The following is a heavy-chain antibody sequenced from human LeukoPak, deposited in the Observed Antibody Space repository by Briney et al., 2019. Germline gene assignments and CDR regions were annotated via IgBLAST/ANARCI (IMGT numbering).Heavy chain of an antibody. D-gene: IGHD1-26*01. Sequence: GGSLRLSCAAPGFTVSSNYMSWVRQAPGKGLEWVSVIYSGGSTYYADSVKGRFTISRDNSKNTLYLQMNSLRAEDTAVYYCARDRGQEAFNTHPMDVWGQGTTVTVSS. CDR1: GFTVSSNY. CDR3: ARDRGQEAFNTHPMDV. CDR2: IYSGGST. J-gene: IGHJ6*02. V-gene: IGHV3-66*01.